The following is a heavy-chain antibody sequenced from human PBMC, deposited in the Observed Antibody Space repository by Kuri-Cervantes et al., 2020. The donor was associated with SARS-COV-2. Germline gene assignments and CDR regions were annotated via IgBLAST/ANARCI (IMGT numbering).Heavy chain of an antibody. CDR2: ISSSSSYI. Sequence: GESLKISCAASGFTFSSYELNWVRQAPGKGVEWVSYISSSSSYIYYADSLKGRFTISRDNAKNSLYLQMDSLRAEDTAVYYCAREKYYYDSSGLGGGEDYYYGMDVWGQGTTVTVSS. D-gene: IGHD3-22*01. V-gene: IGHV3-21*05. CDR1: GFTFSSYE. CDR3: AREKYYYDSSGLGGGEDYYYGMDV. J-gene: IGHJ6*02.